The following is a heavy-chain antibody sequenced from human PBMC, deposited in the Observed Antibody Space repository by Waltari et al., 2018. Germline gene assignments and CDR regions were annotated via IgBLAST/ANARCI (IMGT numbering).Heavy chain of an antibody. D-gene: IGHD6-13*01. J-gene: IGHJ4*02. CDR3: ARPWPGRAAAAPYYFDS. Sequence: QVQLVQSGTAVKKPGASVTVSCKASGYAFTGHYLHWVRQAPGQGLEWMGWINPDSGDTNCTQKFQGRVTMTRDTSINTAYMQLSGLRSDDTAVYYCARPWPGRAAAAPYYFDSWGQGTMAIVSS. V-gene: IGHV1-2*02. CDR2: INPDSGDT. CDR1: GYAFTGHY.